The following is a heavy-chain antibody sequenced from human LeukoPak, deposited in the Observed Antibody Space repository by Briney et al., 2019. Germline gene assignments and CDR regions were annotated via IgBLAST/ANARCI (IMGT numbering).Heavy chain of an antibody. CDR2: IYDSGST. CDR1: GGSIRSSYYY. D-gene: IGHD3-9*01. V-gene: IGHV4-39*01. J-gene: IGHJ5*02. CDR3: ARHVSVDYDILTGYSYNWFDP. Sequence: PSETLSLTCTVSGGSIRSSYYYWGWIRQPPGKGLEWIGSIYDSGSTCYNPSLKSRVTISVDTSKNQFSLKLSSVTAADTAVYYCARHVSVDYDILTGYSYNWFDPWGQGTLVTVSS.